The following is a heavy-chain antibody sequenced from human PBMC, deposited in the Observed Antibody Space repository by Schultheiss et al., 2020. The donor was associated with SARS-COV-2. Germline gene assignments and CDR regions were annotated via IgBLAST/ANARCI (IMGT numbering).Heavy chain of an antibody. J-gene: IGHJ4*02. D-gene: IGHD5-12*01. CDR1: GGTFSSYA. CDR2: INPNSGGT. CDR3: ARGVWGYSGYDYYVDY. V-gene: IGHV1-2*02. Sequence: ASVKVSCKASGGTFSSYAISWVRQAPGQGLEWMGWINPNSGGTNYAQKFQGRVTMTRDTSISTAYMELSRLRSEDTAVYYCARGVWGYSGYDYYVDYWGQGTLVTVSS.